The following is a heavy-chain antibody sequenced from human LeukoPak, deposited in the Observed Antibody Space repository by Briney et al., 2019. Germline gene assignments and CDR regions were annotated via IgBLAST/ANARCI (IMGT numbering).Heavy chain of an antibody. Sequence: ASVKVSCKASGYTFTSYGISWVRQAPGQGLEWMGWISAYNGNTNYAQKLQGRVTMTTDTSTSTANMELRTLRSDDTAVYFCARERVGATDAFDIWGQGTMVTVSS. D-gene: IGHD1-26*01. V-gene: IGHV1-18*01. CDR2: ISAYNGNT. CDR1: GYTFTSYG. J-gene: IGHJ3*02. CDR3: ARERVGATDAFDI.